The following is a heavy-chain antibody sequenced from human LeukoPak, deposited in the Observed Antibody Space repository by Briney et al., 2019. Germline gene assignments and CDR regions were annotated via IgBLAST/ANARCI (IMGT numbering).Heavy chain of an antibody. CDR3: ARAGKITIFGVVIPRFDP. D-gene: IGHD3-3*01. CDR1: GGSISSYY. CDR2: IYYSGST. Sequence: SETLSLTCTVSGGSISSYYWSWIRQPPGKGLEWIGYIYYSGSTNYNPSLKSRVTISVDTSKNQFSLKLSSVTAADTAVYYCARAGKITIFGVVIPRFDPWGQGTLVTVSS. V-gene: IGHV4-59*12. J-gene: IGHJ5*02.